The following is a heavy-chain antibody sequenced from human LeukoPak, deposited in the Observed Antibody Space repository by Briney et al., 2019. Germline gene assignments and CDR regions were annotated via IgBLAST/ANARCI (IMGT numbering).Heavy chain of an antibody. CDR3: ARGSGWYWSFDY. CDR1: GGSISSYY. J-gene: IGHJ4*02. V-gene: IGHV4-59*01. Sequence: SETLSLTCTVSGGSISSYYWSWIRQPPGKGLEWIGYIYYSGSTNYNPSLKSRVTISVDTSKNQFSLKLSSVTAADTAVYYCARGSGWYWSFDYWGQGTLVTVSS. CDR2: IYYSGST. D-gene: IGHD6-19*01.